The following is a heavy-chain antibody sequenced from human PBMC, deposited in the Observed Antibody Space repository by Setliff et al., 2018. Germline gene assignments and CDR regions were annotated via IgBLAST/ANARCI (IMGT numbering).Heavy chain of an antibody. V-gene: IGHV1-46*03. CDR3: ARSTSWFSTNY. D-gene: IGHD2-2*01. CDR2: INPNGDRT. CDR1: GGTFSSYA. Sequence: ASVKVSCKASGGTFSSYAISWVRQAPGQGLEWMMMINPNGDRTTYAQKFQGRVTMTRDTSTSTVYMELSSLRSEDTAVYYCARSTSWFSTNYWGQGTPVTVSS. J-gene: IGHJ4*02.